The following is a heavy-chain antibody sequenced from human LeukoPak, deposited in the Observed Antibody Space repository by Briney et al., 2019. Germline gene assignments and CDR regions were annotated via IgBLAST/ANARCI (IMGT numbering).Heavy chain of an antibody. Sequence: SETLSLTCTVSGGSISSYYWSWIRQPAGKGLEWIGRIYTSGSTNYNPSLKSRVTMSVDTSKNQFSLKLSSVTAAGTAVYYCARGGYDSSGYFTDHWGQGTLVTVSS. CDR3: ARGGYDSSGYFTDH. J-gene: IGHJ4*02. CDR2: IYTSGST. V-gene: IGHV4-4*07. CDR1: GGSISSYY. D-gene: IGHD3-22*01.